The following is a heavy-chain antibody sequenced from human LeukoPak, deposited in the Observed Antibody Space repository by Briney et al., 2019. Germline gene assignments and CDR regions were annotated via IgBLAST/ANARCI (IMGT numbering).Heavy chain of an antibody. V-gene: IGHV3-11*06. CDR3: ARGGSYRSFDY. J-gene: IGHJ4*02. Sequence: SGGSLRLSCAASVFTFSDYYMSWIRQAPWKGLEWVSYISSSSSYANYADSVKGRFTISRDNAKNSLYLQMNSLRAEDTAVYYCARGGSYRSFDYWGQGTLVTVSS. CDR2: ISSSSSYA. CDR1: VFTFSDYY. D-gene: IGHD1-26*01.